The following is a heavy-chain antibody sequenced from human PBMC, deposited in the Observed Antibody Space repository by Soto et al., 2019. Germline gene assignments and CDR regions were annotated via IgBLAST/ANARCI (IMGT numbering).Heavy chain of an antibody. CDR3: ARGTPTYYYDGSGYYYSWIDP. CDR1: GGSFSAYY. D-gene: IGHD3-22*01. V-gene: IGHV4-34*01. CDR2: IKHSGST. Sequence: PSETLSLTCAVYGGSFSAYYWSWIRQPPGKGLEWIGEIKHSGSTNYIPVLSSRVTISVDTSKNQFSLKQTSVTAADTAVYYCARGTPTYYYDGSGYYYSWIDPWGQGTLVTVSS. J-gene: IGHJ5*02.